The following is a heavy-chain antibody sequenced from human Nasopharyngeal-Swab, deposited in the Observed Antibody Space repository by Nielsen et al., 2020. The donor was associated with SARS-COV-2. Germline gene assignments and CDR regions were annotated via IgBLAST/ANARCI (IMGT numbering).Heavy chain of an antibody. CDR1: GFTFSSYE. CDR3: ASPLPLDY. V-gene: IGHV3-48*03. Sequence: SLKISCAASGFTFSSYEMNWVRQAPGKGLEWISYISSSGSTIYYADSVKGRFTISRDDAKNSLFLQMNSLRTEDTAVYYCASPLPLDYWGQGTLVTVSS. CDR2: ISSSGSTI. J-gene: IGHJ4*02.